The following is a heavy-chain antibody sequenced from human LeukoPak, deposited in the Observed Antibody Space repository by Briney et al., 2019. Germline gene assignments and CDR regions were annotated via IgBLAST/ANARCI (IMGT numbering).Heavy chain of an antibody. Sequence: PGGSLRLSCATSGFTFSSNCLSWVRQAPGKGLDWVASIKRDGNDKYYVDSVKGRFSISRDNAKNSLYPQMNSLRAEDTAVYYCARGCLQPDYWGQGTLVTVSS. CDR1: GFTFSSNC. J-gene: IGHJ4*02. V-gene: IGHV3-7*01. CDR3: ARGCLQPDY. D-gene: IGHD5-24*01. CDR2: IKRDGNDK.